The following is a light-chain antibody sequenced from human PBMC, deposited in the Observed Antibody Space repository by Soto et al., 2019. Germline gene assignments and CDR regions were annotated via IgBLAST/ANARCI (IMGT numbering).Light chain of an antibody. J-gene: IGKJ1*01. CDR2: KMS. V-gene: IGKV3-11*01. CDR1: QTISSR. Sequence: EIVLTRSPATLSSSAGEPAPLSCRASQTISSRLAWYQHKPGQAPKLLIYKMSTRTTGIPARFSGSGSGTDFTLTISSLAPDDFAIYYCHQRRSWPRTFGQGTKVDI. CDR3: HQRRSWPRT.